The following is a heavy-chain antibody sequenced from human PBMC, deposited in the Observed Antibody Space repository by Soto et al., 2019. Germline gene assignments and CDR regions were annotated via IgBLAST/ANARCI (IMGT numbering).Heavy chain of an antibody. J-gene: IGHJ4*02. CDR1: GFTFSNYW. Sequence: GGSLRLSCAPSGFTFSNYWMSWVRQAPGQGLEWVASIKQDGSVKHYVDSVKGRFTISRDNAEKSLHLQMNSLRAEDTAVYYCAKLRGDYTFFDYWGQGA. CDR2: IKQDGSVK. CDR3: AKLRGDYTFFDY. D-gene: IGHD4-17*01. V-gene: IGHV3-7*03.